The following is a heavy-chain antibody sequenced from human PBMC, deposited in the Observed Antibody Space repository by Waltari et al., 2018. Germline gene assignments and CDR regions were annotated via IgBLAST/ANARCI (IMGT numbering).Heavy chain of an antibody. CDR1: GFTFSSYA. CDR2: IYSGGST. CDR3: ARDLGGGSQDY. J-gene: IGHJ4*02. Sequence: EVQLLESGGGLVQPGGSLRLSCAASGFTFSSYAMSWVRQAPGKGLEWVSVIYSGGSTYYADSVKGRFTISRDNSKNTLYLQMNSLRAEDTAVYYCARDLGGGSQDYWGQGTLVTVSS. D-gene: IGHD2-15*01. V-gene: IGHV3-23*03.